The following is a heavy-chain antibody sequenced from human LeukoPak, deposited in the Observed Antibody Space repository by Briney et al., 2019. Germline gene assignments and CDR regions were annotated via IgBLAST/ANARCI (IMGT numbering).Heavy chain of an antibody. V-gene: IGHV1-2*02. CDR1: GYTFTGYF. Sequence: ASVKVSCKASGYTFTGYFMHWVRQAPGQGLEWMGWINPNSGGTNYAQKFQGRVTMTRDTCISTAYMELSRLTSDDTAVYYCARDSGLGWNYDYWGQGTLVTVSS. D-gene: IGHD1-7*01. CDR3: ARDSGLGWNYDY. CDR2: INPNSGGT. J-gene: IGHJ4*02.